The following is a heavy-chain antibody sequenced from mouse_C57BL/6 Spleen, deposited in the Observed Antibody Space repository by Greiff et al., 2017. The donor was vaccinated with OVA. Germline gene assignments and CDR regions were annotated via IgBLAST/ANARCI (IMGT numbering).Heavy chain of an antibody. CDR3: ARGDGYYVDWFAY. J-gene: IGHJ3*01. V-gene: IGHV3-6*01. D-gene: IGHD2-3*01. Sequence: ESGPGLVKPSQSLSLTCSVTGYSITSGYYWNWIRQLPGNKLEWMGYISYDGSNNYNPSLKNRISITRDTSKNQFFLKLNSVTTEDTATYYCARGDGYYVDWFAYWGQGTLVTVSA. CDR1: GYSITSGYY. CDR2: ISYDGSN.